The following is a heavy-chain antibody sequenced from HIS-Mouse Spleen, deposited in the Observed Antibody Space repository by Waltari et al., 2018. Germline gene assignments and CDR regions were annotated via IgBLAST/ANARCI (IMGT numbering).Heavy chain of an antibody. CDR1: GYTFTAYY. CDR3: ARDQGTGEWYFDL. J-gene: IGHJ2*01. V-gene: IGHV1-2*02. D-gene: IGHD7-27*01. Sequence: QVQLVQSGAEVKKPGASVKVSCTASGYTFTAYYMPCVRQAPGQGLEWMGWINPNSGGTNYAQKFQGRVTMTRDTSISTAYMELSRLRSDDTAVYYCARDQGTGEWYFDLWGRGTLVTVSS. CDR2: INPNSGGT.